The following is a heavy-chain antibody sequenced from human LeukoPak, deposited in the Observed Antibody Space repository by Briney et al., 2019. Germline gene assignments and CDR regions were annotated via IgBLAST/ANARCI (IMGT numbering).Heavy chain of an antibody. CDR3: ATNSGSYFLY. Sequence: ASVKVSCKFSGYTLTELVIHWVRQAPGKGLEWMGGFDPEDGETIYAQKFQGRVTMTEDTSTDTAYMELSSLRSEDTAVYYCATNSGSYFLYWGQGTLVTVSS. D-gene: IGHD1-26*01. CDR1: GYTLTELV. J-gene: IGHJ4*02. CDR2: FDPEDGET. V-gene: IGHV1-24*01.